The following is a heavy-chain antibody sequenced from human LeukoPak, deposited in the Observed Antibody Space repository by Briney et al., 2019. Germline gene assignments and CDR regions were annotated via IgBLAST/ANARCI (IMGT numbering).Heavy chain of an antibody. V-gene: IGHV3-74*01. D-gene: IGHD2-15*01. CDR2: INSDGSST. CDR3: ARDGSGYCSGGSCYYMDV. CDR1: GFTFSSYW. J-gene: IGHJ6*03. Sequence: GGSLRPSCAASGFTFSSYWMHWVRQAPGKGLVWVSRINSDGSSTSYADSVKGRFTISRDNAKNTLYLQMNSLRAEDTAVYYCARDGSGYCSGGSCYYMDVWGKGTTVTVSS.